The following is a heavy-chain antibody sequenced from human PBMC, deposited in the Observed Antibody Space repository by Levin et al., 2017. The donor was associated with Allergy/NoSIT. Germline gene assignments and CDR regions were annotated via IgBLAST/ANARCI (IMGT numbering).Heavy chain of an antibody. D-gene: IGHD1-1*01. CDR3: ARNKTGYDHYYMDG. J-gene: IGHJ6*03. Sequence: KAGGSLRLSCSASGFTFSDYYMSWIRQAPGKGLEWVSYITSSSNYTNYADSVKGRFTISRDNAKNSLYLQMNSLRAEDTAVYYCARNKTGYDHYYMDGWGKGTTVTVSS. CDR2: ITSSSNYT. V-gene: IGHV3-11*03. CDR1: GFTFSDYY.